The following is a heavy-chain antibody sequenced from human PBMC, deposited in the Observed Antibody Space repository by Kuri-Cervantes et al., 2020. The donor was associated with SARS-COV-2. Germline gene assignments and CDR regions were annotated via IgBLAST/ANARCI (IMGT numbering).Heavy chain of an antibody. CDR3: ARHSDYSSTLLRFLDPQWGFDP. J-gene: IGHJ5*02. Sequence: SETLSLTCTVSGYSISSGYYWGWIRQPPGKGLEWIGYIYYSGSTNYNPSLKSRVTMSVDTSKNQFSLKLSSVTAADTAVYYCARHSDYSSTLLRFLDPQWGFDPWGQGTLVTVSS. CDR1: GYSISSGYY. CDR2: IYYSGST. D-gene: IGHD3-3*01. V-gene: IGHV4-38-2*02.